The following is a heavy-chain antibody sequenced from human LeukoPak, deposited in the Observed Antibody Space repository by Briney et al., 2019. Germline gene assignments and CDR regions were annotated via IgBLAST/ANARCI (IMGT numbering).Heavy chain of an antibody. D-gene: IGHD6-19*01. Sequence: GGSLRLSCAASGFTFSAFAMNWVRLPPGKELEGVSSISTDSHYIYYADSVKGRFSTSRDNAKNALYLQMDSLRAEDTAVYFCARDYSGWSRDSWGQGTLVTVSS. CDR2: ISTDSHYI. J-gene: IGHJ4*02. CDR3: ARDYSGWSRDS. V-gene: IGHV3-21*01. CDR1: GFTFSAFA.